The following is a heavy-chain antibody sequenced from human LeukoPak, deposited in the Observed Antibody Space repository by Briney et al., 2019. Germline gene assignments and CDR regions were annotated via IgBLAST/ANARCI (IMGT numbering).Heavy chain of an antibody. CDR3: ARHERAYSYSENNFYYYMDV. Sequence: GASVKVSCKVSGYTLTELSMHWVRQAPGKGLEWMGGFDPEDGETFYAQKFQGRVTMTEDTSTDTAYMELSSLRSEDTAVYYCARHERAYSYSENNFYYYMDVWGKGTTVTVSS. V-gene: IGHV1-24*01. CDR1: GYTLTELS. J-gene: IGHJ6*03. CDR2: FDPEDGET. D-gene: IGHD5-18*01.